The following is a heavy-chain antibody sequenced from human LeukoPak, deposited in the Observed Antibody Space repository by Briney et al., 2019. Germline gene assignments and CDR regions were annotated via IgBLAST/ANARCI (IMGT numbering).Heavy chain of an antibody. CDR1: GFTFSSYG. CDR2: ISDDGSNK. V-gene: IGHV3-30*03. D-gene: IGHD2-15*01. CDR3: ARGYCSGGSCYWVFDI. J-gene: IGHJ3*02. Sequence: GRSLRLSCAASGFTFSSYGMHWVRQAPGKGLEWVAVISDDGSNKYYADSVKGRFTISRDNSKNTLYLQMNSLRAEDTAVFYCARGYCSGGSCYWVFDIWGQGTMVTVSS.